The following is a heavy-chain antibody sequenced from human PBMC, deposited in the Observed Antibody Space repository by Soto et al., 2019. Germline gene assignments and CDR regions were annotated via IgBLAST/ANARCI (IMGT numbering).Heavy chain of an antibody. J-gene: IGHJ6*02. D-gene: IGHD5-18*01. V-gene: IGHV1-69*01. Sequence: QVQLVQSGAEVKKPGSSVTVSCTASGGTFSSYAISWVRQAPGQGLEWMGGIIPIFGTANYAQKFQGRVTITADESTSTAYMELSSLRSEDTAVYYCARAPQLSDYYYGMDVWGQGTTVTVSS. CDR3: ARAPQLSDYYYGMDV. CDR1: GGTFSSYA. CDR2: IIPIFGTA.